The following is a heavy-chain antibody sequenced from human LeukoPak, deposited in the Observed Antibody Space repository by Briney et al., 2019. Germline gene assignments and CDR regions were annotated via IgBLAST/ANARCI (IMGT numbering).Heavy chain of an antibody. CDR2: INPNSGGT. V-gene: IGHV1-2*02. J-gene: IGHJ3*01. D-gene: IGHD2-2*02. CDR3: ASRDCSSTSCYTGLT. Sequence: GASVKVSCKASGYTFTGYYMHWVRQAPGQGREWMGWINPNSGGTNYAQKFQGRVTMTRDTSISTAYMELSRLRSDATAVYYCASRDCSSTSCYTGLTWGQGTMVTVSS. CDR1: GYTFTGYY.